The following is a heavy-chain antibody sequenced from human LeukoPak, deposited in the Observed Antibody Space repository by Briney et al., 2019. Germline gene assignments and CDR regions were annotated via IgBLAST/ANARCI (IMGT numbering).Heavy chain of an antibody. CDR1: GFTFSSYS. Sequence: GGSLRLSCAVSGFTFSSYSMNWVRQAPGKGLEWVSSISSSSSYIYYADSVKGRFTISRDNAKNSLYLQMNSLRAEDTAVYYCARDTGATRGDYWGQGTLVAVSS. D-gene: IGHD1-26*01. CDR2: ISSSSSYI. J-gene: IGHJ4*02. V-gene: IGHV3-21*01. CDR3: ARDTGATRGDY.